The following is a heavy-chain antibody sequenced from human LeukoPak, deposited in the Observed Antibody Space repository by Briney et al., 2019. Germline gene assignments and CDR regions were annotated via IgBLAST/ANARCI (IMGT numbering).Heavy chain of an antibody. D-gene: IGHD5-12*01. CDR3: AKDSSQWIQWVPFDY. J-gene: IGHJ4*02. CDR1: GFTFSSYA. V-gene: IGHV3-23*01. CDR2: ISGSGGST. Sequence: PGGSLRLSCAASGFTFSSYAMSWVRQAPGKGLEWVSAISGSGGSTYYADSVKGQFTTSRDNSKNTLYLQMNSLRAEDTAVYYCAKDSSQWIQWVPFDYWGQGTLVTVSS.